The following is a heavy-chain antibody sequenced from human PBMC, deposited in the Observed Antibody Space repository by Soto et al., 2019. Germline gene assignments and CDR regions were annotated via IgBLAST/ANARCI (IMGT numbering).Heavy chain of an antibody. J-gene: IGHJ6*02. Sequence: EVQLVESGGGLVQPGGSLRLSCAASGFTFSRYWMHWVRQAPGKGLVWVSRINSDGSSTSYADSVKGRFTISRDNAKNTLYLQMNRLRAEDMAVYYCARDRSYCAFPYYYYGMDVWGQGTTVTVSS. CDR3: ARDRSYCAFPYYYYGMDV. CDR2: INSDGSST. V-gene: IGHV3-74*01. CDR1: GFTFSRYW. D-gene: IGHD1-26*01.